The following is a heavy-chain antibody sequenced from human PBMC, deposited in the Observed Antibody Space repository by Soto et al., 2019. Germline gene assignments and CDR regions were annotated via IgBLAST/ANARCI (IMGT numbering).Heavy chain of an antibody. J-gene: IGHJ5*02. CDR1: GGSISSGGYY. D-gene: IGHD5-12*01. V-gene: IGHV4-31*03. CDR3: ARGEDIVATISKGSFWFNP. CDR2: IYYSGST. Sequence: QVQLQESGPGLVKPSQTLSLTCTVSGGSISSGGYYWSWIRQHPGKGLEWIGYIYYSGSTYYNPSLKSRVTISVDTSKNQFSLKLSSVTAADTAAYYCARGEDIVATISKGSFWFNPWGQGTLVTVSS.